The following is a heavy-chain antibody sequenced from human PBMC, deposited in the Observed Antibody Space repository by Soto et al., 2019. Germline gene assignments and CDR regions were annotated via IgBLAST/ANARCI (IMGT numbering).Heavy chain of an antibody. CDR2: INAGNGNT. D-gene: IGHD2-15*01. J-gene: IGHJ4*02. CDR1: GYTFTSYA. Sequence: QVQLVQSGAEVKKPGASVKVSCKASGYTFTSYAMHWVRQAPGQRLEWMGWINAGNGNTKYSQKFQGRVTITRDTSAITAYMELSSLRSEDTAVYYCARGPGGPDGPGDYLGQGTLVTVSS. CDR3: ARGPGGPDGPGDY. V-gene: IGHV1-3*01.